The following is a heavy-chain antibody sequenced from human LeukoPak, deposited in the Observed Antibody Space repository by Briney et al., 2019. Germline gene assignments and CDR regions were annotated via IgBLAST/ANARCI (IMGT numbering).Heavy chain of an antibody. CDR2: IYYKGST. CDR1: GGSISSYY. Sequence: SETLSLTCNVSGGSISSYYLSWIRQPPGKGLEWIGYIYYKGSTNYNPSLKSRVTMSVDTSKTQFSLKVNSVTAADTAVYYCARHGVRGGPFDYWGQGTLVTVSS. J-gene: IGHJ4*02. D-gene: IGHD2-15*01. V-gene: IGHV4-59*08. CDR3: ARHGVRGGPFDY.